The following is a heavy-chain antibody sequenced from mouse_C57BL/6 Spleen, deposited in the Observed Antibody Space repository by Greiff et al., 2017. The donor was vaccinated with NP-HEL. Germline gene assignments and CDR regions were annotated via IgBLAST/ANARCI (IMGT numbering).Heavy chain of an antibody. CDR2: IDPSDSYT. Sequence: VHLQQPGAELVRPGTSVKLSCKASGYTFTSYWMHWVKQRPGQGLEWIGVIDPSDSYTNYNQKFKGKATLTVDTSSSTAYMQLSSLTSEDSAVYYCARRDGGMDYWGQGTSVTVSS. CDR3: ARRDGGMDY. D-gene: IGHD2-3*01. V-gene: IGHV1-59*01. CDR1: GYTFTSYW. J-gene: IGHJ4*01.